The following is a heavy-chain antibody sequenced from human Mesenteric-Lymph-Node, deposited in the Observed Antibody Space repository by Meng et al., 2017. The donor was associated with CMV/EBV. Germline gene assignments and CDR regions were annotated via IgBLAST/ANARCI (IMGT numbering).Heavy chain of an antibody. J-gene: IGHJ4*02. CDR3: TGDSVSNPNLDY. CDR2: IYRGDNT. D-gene: IGHD3-10*01. CDR1: GFNVRDKY. Sequence: EVHLVVSGGGLVQPGGSLRLSCAASGFNVRDKYMSWVRQAPGKGLEWVCIIYRGDNTYYIDSVKDRFTVSRDNSKNTMYLQMNSLRVEDTAVYYCTGDSVSNPNLDYWGQGTLVTVSS. V-gene: IGHV3-66*01.